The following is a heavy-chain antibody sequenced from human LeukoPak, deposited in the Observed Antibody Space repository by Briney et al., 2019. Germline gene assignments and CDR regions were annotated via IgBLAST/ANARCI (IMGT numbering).Heavy chain of an antibody. Sequence: SETLSLTCAVYGGSFSGYYWSWIRQPPGKGLEWIGEINHSGSTNYNPSLKSRVTISVDTSKNQLLLKLSSVDAEDRAWYYCARGRTYGSGSYYRARIRASNWFDPWGQGTLVTVSS. CDR3: ARGRTYGSGSYYRARIRASNWFDP. D-gene: IGHD3-10*01. V-gene: IGHV4-34*01. CDR1: GGSFSGYY. CDR2: INHSGST. J-gene: IGHJ5*02.